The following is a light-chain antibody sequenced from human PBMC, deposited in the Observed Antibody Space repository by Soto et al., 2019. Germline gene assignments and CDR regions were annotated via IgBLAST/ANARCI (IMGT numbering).Light chain of an antibody. CDR1: QSVSNNS. Sequence: EVVLTQSPGTLSLSPGERATLSCRASQSVSNNSLAWYQQKPGQPPRLPIFGSSDRATGIPDRFSGSGSETDFTLTISRLEPEDFAVYYCQQYGSSPPYTFGQGTKLEIK. CDR2: GSS. V-gene: IGKV3-20*01. CDR3: QQYGSSPPYT. J-gene: IGKJ2*01.